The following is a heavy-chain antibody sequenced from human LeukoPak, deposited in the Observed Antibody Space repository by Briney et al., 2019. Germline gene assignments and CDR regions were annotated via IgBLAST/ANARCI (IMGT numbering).Heavy chain of an antibody. D-gene: IGHD4-17*01. CDR1: GVSTDSYY. V-gene: IGHV4-59*12. Sequence: SETLSLTCIVSGVSTDSYYWSWVWQPPPQGLGWVGYISYTVGTNNNPALKSRVTVSVAVSKTQFSLALTSVTVADTAVYFCASGDLRWVDHDHYYYMDLRGKGATVSLPS. CDR3: ASGDLRWVDHDHYYYMDL. CDR2: ISYTVGT. J-gene: IGHJ6*03.